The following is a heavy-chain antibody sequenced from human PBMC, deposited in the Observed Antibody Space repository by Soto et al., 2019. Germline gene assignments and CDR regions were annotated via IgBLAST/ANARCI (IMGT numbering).Heavy chain of an antibody. J-gene: IGHJ3*02. D-gene: IGHD1-26*01. Sequence: QVQLVESGGDVVQPGRSVRLSCAGSGFSFSRFAIHWVRQAPGKGLEWVAVITYDGSNQYYADSVKGRFTVSRDNSRSTVYLQMNNLRSEDTAIYYRARLFGGYSGSHADEFDIWGQGTMVPVSS. CDR2: ITYDGSNQ. V-gene: IGHV3-30-3*01. CDR1: GFSFSRFA. CDR3: ARLFGGYSGSHADEFDI.